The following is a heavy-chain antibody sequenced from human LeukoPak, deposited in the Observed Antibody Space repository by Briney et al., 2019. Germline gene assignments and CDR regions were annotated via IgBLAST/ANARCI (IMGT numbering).Heavy chain of an antibody. V-gene: IGHV3-20*01. CDR2: INWNGGST. Sequence: GGSLRLSCAASGFTFDDYGMSWVRQAPGKGLEWVSGINWNGGSTGYADSVKGRFTISRDNAKNSLYLQMNSLRAEDTALYHCARSAYGSGSYYNEADYWGQGTLVTVSS. CDR3: ARSAYGSGSYYNEADY. CDR1: GFTFDDYG. D-gene: IGHD3-10*01. J-gene: IGHJ4*02.